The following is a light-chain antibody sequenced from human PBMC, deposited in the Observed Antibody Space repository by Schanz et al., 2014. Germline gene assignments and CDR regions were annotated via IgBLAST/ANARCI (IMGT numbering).Light chain of an antibody. Sequence: VMTQSPATLSVSPGERVTLSCRASQSLGSNLAWYQQKPGQAPRLLIYGASTRASNIPDRISGSGSGTDFTLTINTMQSEDFAVYHCQQYNHWPRTFGQGTKVEIK. CDR2: GAS. CDR1: QSLGSN. CDR3: QQYNHWPRT. J-gene: IGKJ1*01. V-gene: IGKV3-15*01.